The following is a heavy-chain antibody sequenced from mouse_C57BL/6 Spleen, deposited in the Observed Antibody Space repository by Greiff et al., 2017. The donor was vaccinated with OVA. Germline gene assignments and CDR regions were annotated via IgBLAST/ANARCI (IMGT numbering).Heavy chain of an antibody. CDR1: GFNIKNTY. CDR3: ARYYYSLYYYAMDY. Sequence: EVMLVESVAELVRPGASVKLSCTASGFNIKNTYMHWVKQRPEQGLEWIGRIDPANGNTKYAPKFQGKATITADTSSNTAYLQLSSLTSEDTAIYYCARYYYSLYYYAMDYWGQGTSVTVSS. V-gene: IGHV14-3*01. CDR2: IDPANGNT. J-gene: IGHJ4*01. D-gene: IGHD2-12*01.